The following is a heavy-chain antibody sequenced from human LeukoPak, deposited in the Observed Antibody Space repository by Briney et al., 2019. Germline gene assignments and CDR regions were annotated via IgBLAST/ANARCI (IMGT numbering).Heavy chain of an antibody. Sequence: PGGSLRLSCAASGFDFSSYAMTWVRQAPGKGLEWVSSISARGGSTYYADSVKGRFTISRDTSKNTLYLQMNSLRADDTAVYHCAKVGTIVATIDAFDIWGQGTKVTVSS. J-gene: IGHJ3*02. CDR2: ISARGGST. D-gene: IGHD5-12*01. V-gene: IGHV3-23*01. CDR3: AKVGTIVATIDAFDI. CDR1: GFDFSSYA.